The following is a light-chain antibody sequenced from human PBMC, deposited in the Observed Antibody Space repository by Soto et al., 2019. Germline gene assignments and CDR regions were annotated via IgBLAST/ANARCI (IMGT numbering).Light chain of an antibody. Sequence: QSVLTQPASVSGSPGQSITISCTGTDSDGGGYNYVSWYQQHPDKAPKLMIYGVYNRPSGVSNRFSGSKSGNTASLTISGLQAEDEADYYCSSFTDNDTPHVVFGGGTKVTVL. CDR2: GVY. CDR3: SSFTDNDTPHVV. J-gene: IGLJ2*01. CDR1: DSDGGGYNY. V-gene: IGLV2-14*01.